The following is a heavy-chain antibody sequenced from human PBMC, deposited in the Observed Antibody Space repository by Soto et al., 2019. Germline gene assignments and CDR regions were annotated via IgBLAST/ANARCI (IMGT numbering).Heavy chain of an antibody. D-gene: IGHD6-6*01. CDR2: IYHSGTT. V-gene: IGHV4-31*01. Sequence: QVQLQESGPGLVKPSQTLSLTCSVSGGSISSGGYFWSWIRQHPGKGLEWIWYIYHSGTTHYNPSLNHQLTMSVDTSKNQFALNLSSVTAADTAVYYCARGEYSGSTPLSAHYFDYWGQGILVSVSS. CDR1: GGSISSGGYF. J-gene: IGHJ4*02. CDR3: ARGEYSGSTPLSAHYFDY.